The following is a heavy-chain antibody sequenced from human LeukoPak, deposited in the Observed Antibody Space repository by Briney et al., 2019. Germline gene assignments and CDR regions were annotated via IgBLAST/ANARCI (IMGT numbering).Heavy chain of an antibody. CDR3: ARAVGATDYWYFDL. Sequence: GGSLRLSCAASGFPFSSYSMHWVRQAPGKGLEWVALISYDRSNKDYVDSVEGRFTISRDNSKNTLYLQLNSLNGQDTAVFYCARAVGATDYWYFDLWGRGTLVTVSS. D-gene: IGHD1-26*01. CDR2: ISYDRSNK. V-gene: IGHV3-30-3*01. CDR1: GFPFSSYS. J-gene: IGHJ2*01.